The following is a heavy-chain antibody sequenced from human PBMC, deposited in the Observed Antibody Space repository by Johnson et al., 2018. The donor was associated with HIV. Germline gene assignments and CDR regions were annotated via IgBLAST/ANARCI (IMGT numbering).Heavy chain of an antibody. Sequence: QVQLVESGGGVVRPGGSLRLSCAASGFTFDDYGMSWVRQAPGKGLEWVAVISYDGSNKYYADSVQGRFTISRDNSKNTLYLQMNSLRAEDTAVYYCAKDYYDSSGDAFDIWGQGTMVTVSS. CDR1: GFTFDDYG. CDR2: ISYDGSNK. J-gene: IGHJ3*02. V-gene: IGHV3-30*18. D-gene: IGHD3-22*01. CDR3: AKDYYDSSGDAFDI.